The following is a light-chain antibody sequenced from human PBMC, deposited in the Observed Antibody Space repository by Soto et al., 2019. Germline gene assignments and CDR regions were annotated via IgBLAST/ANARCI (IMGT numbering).Light chain of an antibody. Sequence: DIVMTQSPDSLAVSLGERATINCKSSQSILSSSDNKNSLAWFQQQPRQPPKLLIYWASTRESGVPDRFSGRGSGTDFTLTISSLQAEDVAVYYCQQYYSSVVTFGQGKRLEIK. V-gene: IGKV4-1*01. CDR2: WAS. CDR1: QSILSSSDNKNS. J-gene: IGKJ5*01. CDR3: QQYYSSVVT.